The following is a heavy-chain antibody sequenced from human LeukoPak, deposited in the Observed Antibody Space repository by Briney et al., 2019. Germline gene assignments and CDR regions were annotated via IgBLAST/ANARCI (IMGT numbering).Heavy chain of an antibody. CDR3: ARAPYDSSGYWSLLAANYYYYGMDV. CDR1: GGTFSSYA. V-gene: IGHV1-69*13. CDR2: IIPIFGTA. D-gene: IGHD3-22*01. Sequence: GASVKVSCKASGGTFSSYAISWVRQAPGQGLEWMEGIIPIFGTANYAQKFQGRVTITADESTSTAYMELSSLRSEDTAVYYCARAPYDSSGYWSLLAANYYYYGMDVWGQGTTVTVSS. J-gene: IGHJ6*02.